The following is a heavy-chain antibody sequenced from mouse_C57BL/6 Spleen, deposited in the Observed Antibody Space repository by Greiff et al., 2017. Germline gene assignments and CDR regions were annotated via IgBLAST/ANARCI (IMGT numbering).Heavy chain of an antibody. CDR3: AFTTVVATTEGFAY. J-gene: IGHJ3*01. CDR1: GFNIKDYY. Sequence: VQLQQSGAELVKPGASVKLSCTASGFNIKDYYMHWVKQRTEQGLEWIGRIDPEDGETKYAPKFQGKATITADPSSNTAYLQLSSLTSEDTAVYYCAFTTVVATTEGFAYWGQGTLVTVSA. D-gene: IGHD1-1*01. V-gene: IGHV14-2*01. CDR2: IDPEDGET.